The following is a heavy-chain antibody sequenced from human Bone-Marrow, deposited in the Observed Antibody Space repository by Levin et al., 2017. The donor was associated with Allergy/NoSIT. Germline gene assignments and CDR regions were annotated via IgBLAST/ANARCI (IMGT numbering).Heavy chain of an antibody. D-gene: IGHD2-2*01. J-gene: IGHJ6*03. CDR2: ISAYNGNT. Sequence: VASVKVSCKASGYTFTSYGISWVRQAPGQGLEWMGWISAYNGNTNYAQKLQGRVTMTTDTSTSTAYMELRSLRSNDTAVYYCARDPSRRIGCSSTSCYLEYYYYYMDVWGKGTTVTVSS. CDR1: GYTFTSYG. CDR3: ARDPSRRIGCSSTSCYLEYYYYYMDV. V-gene: IGHV1-18*01.